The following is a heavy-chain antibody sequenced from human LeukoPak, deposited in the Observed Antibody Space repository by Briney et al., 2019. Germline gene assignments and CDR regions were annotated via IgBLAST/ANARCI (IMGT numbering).Heavy chain of an antibody. D-gene: IGHD1-26*01. J-gene: IGHJ4*02. CDR1: GGSISSYC. CDR3: ARARVGGPGMIDY. Sequence: SETLSLTCTVSGGSISSYCRSWIRQPPGKGLEWIGYIYYSGSTNYNPSLKSRVTISVDTSKNQFSLKLSSVTAADTAVYYCARARVGGPGMIDYWGQGTLVTVSS. CDR2: IYYSGST. V-gene: IGHV4-59*01.